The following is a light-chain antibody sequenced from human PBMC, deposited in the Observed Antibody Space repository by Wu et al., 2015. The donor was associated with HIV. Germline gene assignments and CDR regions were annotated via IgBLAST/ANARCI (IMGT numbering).Light chain of an antibody. Sequence: EIVLTQSPATLSMSPGERATLSCRASQSVSASLAWYQQKPGQAPRLLIYDASNRATGIPARFSGSGSGTDFTLTISSLEPEDFAVYYCQQRRYWPLYTFGQGTKLEIK. CDR2: DAS. J-gene: IGKJ2*01. CDR1: QSVSAS. V-gene: IGKV3-11*01. CDR3: QQRRYWPLYT.